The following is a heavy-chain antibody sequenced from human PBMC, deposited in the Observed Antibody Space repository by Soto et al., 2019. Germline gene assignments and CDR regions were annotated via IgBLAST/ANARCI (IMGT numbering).Heavy chain of an antibody. CDR1: GYAINNDG. D-gene: IGHD3-10*01. V-gene: IGHV1-18*01. CDR3: ARVAITLIRGSKVDFYSMDV. CDR2: ISVHNGNK. Sequence: VSVNVDFKTDGYAINNDGITLGRQAPGQGLEWMGWISVHNGNKNYAKKVQGRVSMTADTSTSTAYMELRSLQSDDTAVYFCARVAITLIRGSKVDFYSMDVWGQGTTVTVYS. J-gene: IGHJ6*02.